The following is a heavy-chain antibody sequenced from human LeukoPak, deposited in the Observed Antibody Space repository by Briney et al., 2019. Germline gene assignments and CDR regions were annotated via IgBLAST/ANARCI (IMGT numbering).Heavy chain of an antibody. CDR3: NRLLCSCGYHWLDP. CDR1: GFTFSGSA. J-gene: IGHJ5*02. Sequence: PGGSLRLSCAASGFTFSGSAMHWVRQASGEGLEWVGHIRSKANSYATAYAASVKGRFTNSRDDSKNTAYLQMNSLKTDDTAVYHCNRLLCSCGYHWLDPPRRGTMVTDSS. CDR2: IRSKANSYAT. V-gene: IGHV3-73*01. D-gene: IGHD2-2*01.